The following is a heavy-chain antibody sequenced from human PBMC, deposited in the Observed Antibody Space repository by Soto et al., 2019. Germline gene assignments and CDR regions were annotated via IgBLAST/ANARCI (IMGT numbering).Heavy chain of an antibody. CDR3: AALGYCSGGSCYNGGENFDY. Sequence: GGSLRLSCAASGFTFSSYGMHWVRQAPGKGLEWVAVIWYDGSNKYYADSVKGRFTISRDNSKSTLYLQINSLRSEDTAVYYCAALGYCSGGSCYNGGENFDYWGQGTLVTVSS. CDR1: GFTFSSYG. J-gene: IGHJ4*02. D-gene: IGHD2-15*01. V-gene: IGHV3-33*01. CDR2: IWYDGSNK.